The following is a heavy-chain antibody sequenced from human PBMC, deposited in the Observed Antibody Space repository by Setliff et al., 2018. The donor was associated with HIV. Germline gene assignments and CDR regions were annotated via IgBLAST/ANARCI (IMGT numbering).Heavy chain of an antibody. CDR2: IYTSGST. CDR1: GGSISSYY. D-gene: IGHD2-15*01. Sequence: SETLSLTCTVSGGSISSYYWGWVRQPAGKGLEWIGRIYTSGSTNYNTSLKSPVTISVYKSKNQFSLKLSSVTAADTAVYYCARWGEAADFHHWGHGTLVTVSS. V-gene: IGHV4-4*07. J-gene: IGHJ1*01. CDR3: ARWGEAADFHH.